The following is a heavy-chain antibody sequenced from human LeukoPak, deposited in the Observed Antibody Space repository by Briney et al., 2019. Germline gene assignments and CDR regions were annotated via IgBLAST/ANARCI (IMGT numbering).Heavy chain of an antibody. V-gene: IGHV3-23*01. CDR1: GFTFSGYA. J-gene: IGHJ4*02. D-gene: IGHD5-12*01. Sequence: GGSLRLSCAASGFTFSGYAMNWVRQAPGKGLEWVSGISGSAGSITYYADSVKGRFTISRDNSKNTLYLQMDSLRAEDTAVYFCAKEVGYGSPYFDYWGQGTLVTVSS. CDR3: AKEVGYGSPYFDY. CDR2: ISGSAGSIT.